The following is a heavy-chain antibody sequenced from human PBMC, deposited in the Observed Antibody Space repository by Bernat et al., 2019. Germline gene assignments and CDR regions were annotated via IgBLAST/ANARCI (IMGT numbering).Heavy chain of an antibody. D-gene: IGHD3-3*01. J-gene: IGHJ6*03. Sequence: QVQLVQSGSELKKPGASVKVSCKASGYTFTSYAMNWVRQAPGQGLEWMGWINTNTGNPTYAQGFTGRFVFSLDTSVSTAYLQISSLKAEDTAVYYCASPLRFLEWLSPLDYYYYMDVWGKGTMVTVSS. CDR1: GYTFTSYA. CDR2: INTNTGNP. V-gene: IGHV7-4-1*02. CDR3: ASPLRFLEWLSPLDYYYYMDV.